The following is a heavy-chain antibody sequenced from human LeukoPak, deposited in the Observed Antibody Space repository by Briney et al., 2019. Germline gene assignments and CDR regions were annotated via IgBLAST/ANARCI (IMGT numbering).Heavy chain of an antibody. V-gene: IGHV4-30-4*08. D-gene: IGHD3-22*01. CDR3: ARDSDSSGSVDY. CDR1: GGSISSGDYY. Sequence: SETLSLTCTVSGGSISSGDYYWSWIRQPPGKGLEWIGYIYYSGSNYYNPSLKSRVTISVDTSKNQFSLKLSSVTAADTAVYYCARDSDSSGSVDYWGQGTLVTVSS. J-gene: IGHJ4*02. CDR2: IYYSGSN.